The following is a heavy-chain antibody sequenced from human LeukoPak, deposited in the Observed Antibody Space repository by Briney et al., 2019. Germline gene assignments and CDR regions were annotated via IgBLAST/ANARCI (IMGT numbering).Heavy chain of an antibody. CDR2: IYYSGST. J-gene: IGHJ4*02. CDR3: ARVRLITMVRGVDPFDY. Sequence: SETLSLTCTVSGGSISSSSYYWGWIRQPPGKGLEWIGCIYYSGSTYYSPSLKSRVTISVDTSKNQFSLKLSSVTAADTAVYYCARVRLITMVRGVDPFDYWGQGTLVTVSS. CDR1: GGSISSSSYY. V-gene: IGHV4-39*07. D-gene: IGHD3-10*01.